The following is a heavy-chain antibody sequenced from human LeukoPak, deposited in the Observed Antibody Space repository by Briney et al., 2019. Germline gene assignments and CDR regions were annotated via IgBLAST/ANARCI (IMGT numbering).Heavy chain of an antibody. CDR3: ARVGVTAATADY. D-gene: IGHD6-25*01. J-gene: IGHJ4*02. V-gene: IGHV1-2*02. CDR1: GFTFTGYY. Sequence: ASVKVSCKASGFTFTGYYVHWVRQAPGQGLEWMGWINPNSGGTNYAQKFQGRVTMTRDTSTSTVYMELNSLRSEDTAVYFCARVGVTAATADYWGQGTLVTVSS. CDR2: INPNSGGT.